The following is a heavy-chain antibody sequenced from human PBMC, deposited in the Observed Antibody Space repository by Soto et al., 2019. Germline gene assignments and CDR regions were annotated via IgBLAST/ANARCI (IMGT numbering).Heavy chain of an antibody. Sequence: PGGSLRLSCAASGFTFSNYGMHWVRQAPGKGLEWVAFMSFDGSDKQYADSVKGRFTISRDNSKNTLYVEMNSLRVEDTAVYYCAKQGATLCFDYWGQGTVVTVSS. D-gene: IGHD1-26*01. CDR2: MSFDGSDK. CDR3: AKQGATLCFDY. V-gene: IGHV3-30*18. CDR1: GFTFSNYG. J-gene: IGHJ4*02.